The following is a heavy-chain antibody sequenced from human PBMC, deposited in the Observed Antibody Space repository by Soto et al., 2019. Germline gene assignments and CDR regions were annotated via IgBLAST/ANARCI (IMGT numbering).Heavy chain of an antibody. CDR1: GGTFSSYA. J-gene: IGHJ4*02. CDR2: IIPIFGTA. D-gene: IGHD6-13*01. V-gene: IGHV1-69*13. CDR3: ARPGIAAAGFDY. Sequence: GASVKVSCKASGGTFSSYAISWVRQAPGQGLEWMGGIIPIFGTANYAQKFQGRVTITADESTSTAYMELSSLRSEDTAVYYCARPGIAAAGFDYWGQGTLVTVSS.